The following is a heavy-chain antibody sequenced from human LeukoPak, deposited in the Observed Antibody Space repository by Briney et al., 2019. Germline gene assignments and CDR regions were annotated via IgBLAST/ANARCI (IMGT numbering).Heavy chain of an antibody. J-gene: IGHJ5*02. D-gene: IGHD2-8*02. CDR2: IYYTGST. CDR1: GGSISSYH. Sequence: PSETLSLTCTVSGGSISSYHWSWIRQPPGKGLEWIGHIYYTGSTNYNPSLQSRVTISIDTSKNQFSLNLSSVTAADTAVYYCARRVIMSATGVPDTWLDPWGQGILVTVSS. V-gene: IGHV4-59*08. CDR3: ARRVIMSATGVPDTWLDP.